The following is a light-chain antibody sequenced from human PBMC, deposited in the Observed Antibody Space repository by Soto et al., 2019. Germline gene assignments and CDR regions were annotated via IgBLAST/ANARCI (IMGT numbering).Light chain of an antibody. CDR3: PQYNTYST. CDR1: QSISRW. CDR2: DYS. Sequence: EIQITQSPSTLSASVGDRVTITCRASQSISRWLAWYQHKPGKSPQALIYDYSSLKSGVPSRFSGNASGTEFTLTISSLQPDDFATYYCPQYNTYSTVGPGTRLEIK. V-gene: IGKV1-5*01. J-gene: IGKJ5*01.